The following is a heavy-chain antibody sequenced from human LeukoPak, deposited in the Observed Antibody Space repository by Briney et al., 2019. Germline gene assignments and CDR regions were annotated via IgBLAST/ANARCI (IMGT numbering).Heavy chain of an antibody. J-gene: IGHJ4*02. CDR2: IKSDGST. Sequence: GGSLRLSCAASGFTFSSYWMHWVRQAPGKGLVWVSRIKSDGSTNYADSVKGRFTISRDNAKNTLSLQMNSLRAEDTGVYYCAKDAAGTYHFDFWGQGTLVIVSS. D-gene: IGHD1-26*01. CDR1: GFTFSSYW. CDR3: AKDAAGTYHFDF. V-gene: IGHV3-74*01.